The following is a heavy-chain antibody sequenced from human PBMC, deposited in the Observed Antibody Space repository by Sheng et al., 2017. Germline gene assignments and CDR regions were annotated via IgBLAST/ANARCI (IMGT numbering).Heavy chain of an antibody. V-gene: IGHV3-53*01. Sequence: EVQLVESGGGLIQPGGSLRLSCAASGFTVSSNYMSWVRQAPGKGLEWVSVIYSGGSTYYADSVKGRFTISRDNSKNTLYLQMNSLRAEDTAVYYCARVFGEFNYYYYGMDVWGQGTTVTVSS. CDR3: ARVFGEFNYYYYGMDV. CDR1: GFTVSSNY. D-gene: IGHD3-10*01. J-gene: IGHJ6*02. CDR2: IYSGGST.